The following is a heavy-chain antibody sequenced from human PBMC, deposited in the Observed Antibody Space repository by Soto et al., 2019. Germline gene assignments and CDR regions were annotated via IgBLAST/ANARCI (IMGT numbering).Heavy chain of an antibody. CDR2: INHSGST. V-gene: IGHV4-34*01. CDR3: ARGGRCSSTSCYALGRSGRWFDP. D-gene: IGHD2-2*01. CDR1: GGSFSGYY. J-gene: IGHJ5*02. Sequence: SETLSLTCAVYGGSFSGYYWSWIRQPPGKGLEWIGEINHSGSTNYNPSLKSRVTISVDTSKNQFSLKLSSVTAADTAAYYCARGGRCSSTSCYALGRSGRWFDPWGQGTLVTVSS.